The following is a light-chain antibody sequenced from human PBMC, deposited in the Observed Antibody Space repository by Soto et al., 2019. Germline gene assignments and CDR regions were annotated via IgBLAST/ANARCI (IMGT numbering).Light chain of an antibody. J-gene: IGKJ1*01. V-gene: IGKV3-20*01. CDR3: QQYGSSPTWT. Sequence: ESVLTQSPGTLSLSPVERATLSCRASQSVSSNYLAWYQQKPGQAPRLLIYGASTRATGIPDRFSGSGSGTDFTPTISRLEPEDSAVYYCQQYGSSPTWTFGQGTKVDIK. CDR2: GAS. CDR1: QSVSSNY.